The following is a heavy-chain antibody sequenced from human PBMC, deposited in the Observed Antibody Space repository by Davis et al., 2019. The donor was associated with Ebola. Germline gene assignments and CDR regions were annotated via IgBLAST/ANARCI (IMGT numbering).Heavy chain of an antibody. CDR2: IDPSDSYT. Sequence: KVSCKGSGYSFTSYWISWVRQMPGKGLEWMGRIDPSDSYTNYSPSFQGHVTISADKSISTAYLQWSSLKASDTAVYYCARQGRWGIRSLFDYWGQGTLVTVSS. D-gene: IGHD3-16*01. V-gene: IGHV5-10-1*01. J-gene: IGHJ4*02. CDR1: GYSFTSYW. CDR3: ARQGRWGIRSLFDY.